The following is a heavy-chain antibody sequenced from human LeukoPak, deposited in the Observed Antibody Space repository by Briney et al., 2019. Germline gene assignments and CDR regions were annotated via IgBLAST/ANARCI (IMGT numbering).Heavy chain of an antibody. D-gene: IGHD5-24*01. Sequence: GGSLRLSCAASGFTFSDYYMSWIRQAPGKGLEWVSYISSSGSTIYYADSVKGRFTISRDNAKNSLYLQMNSLRAEDTAVYYCARDRGDGYNYRSPFDSWGQGTLVTVSS. CDR2: ISSSGSTI. V-gene: IGHV3-11*04. CDR3: ARDRGDGYNYRSPFDS. CDR1: GFTFSDYY. J-gene: IGHJ4*02.